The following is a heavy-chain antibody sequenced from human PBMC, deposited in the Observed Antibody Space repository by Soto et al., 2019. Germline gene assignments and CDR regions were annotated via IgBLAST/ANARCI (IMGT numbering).Heavy chain of an antibody. V-gene: IGHV3-11*01. J-gene: IGHJ6*02. D-gene: IGHD3-16*01. CDR1: AFNFCEYN. CDR2: VFRTGSLL. CDR3: TKGGSLYGRKKGDY. Sequence: GGPRLSCAASAFNFCEYNMGGGSTTLGKGVLWSSFVFRTGSLLFYADSVKGGFSISSDNAKNSLFLQMYSLRAEDTAVYSSTKGGSLYGRKKGDYWGRGTKVTV.